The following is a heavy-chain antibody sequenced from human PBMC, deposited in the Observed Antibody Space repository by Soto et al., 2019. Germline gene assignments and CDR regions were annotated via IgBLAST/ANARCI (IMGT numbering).Heavy chain of an antibody. CDR3: ATGDILTGYSKNYFDY. Sequence: ASVKVSCKASGGTFSSYTISWVRQAPGQGLEWMGRIIPILGIANYAQKFQGRVTITADKSTSTAYMELSSLRSEDTAVYYCATGDILTGYSKNYFDYWGQGTLVTVSS. CDR1: GGTFSSYT. CDR2: IIPILGIA. J-gene: IGHJ4*02. V-gene: IGHV1-69*02. D-gene: IGHD3-9*01.